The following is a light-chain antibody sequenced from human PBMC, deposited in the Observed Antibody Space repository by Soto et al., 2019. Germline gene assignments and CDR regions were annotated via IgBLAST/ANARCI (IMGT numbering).Light chain of an antibody. V-gene: IGKV3-15*01. CDR2: GAS. Sequence: EIVTTQSPATLTLSAGERGTLSSRASQSVSSTVAWYQPRPGQAPRLXIYGASSRATGIPAGFGSSGAGCVVTLTIWRLQQREVEVVVWQQFGNSPWTFDQGTQVNI. J-gene: IGKJ1*01. CDR1: QSVSST. CDR3: QQFGNSPWT.